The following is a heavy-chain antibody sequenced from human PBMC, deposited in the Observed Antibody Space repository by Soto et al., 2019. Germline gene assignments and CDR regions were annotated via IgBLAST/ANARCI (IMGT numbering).Heavy chain of an antibody. CDR3: ARAGIAAAGRGGADY. Sequence: QVQLVQSGAEVKKPGSSVKVSCKASGGTFSSYTISWVRQAPGQGLEWMGRIIPILGIANYAQKFQGRVTITADKSTSTAYMELSSLRSEDTAVYYCARAGIAAAGRGGADYWGQGTLVTVSS. J-gene: IGHJ4*02. CDR2: IIPILGIA. D-gene: IGHD6-13*01. CDR1: GGTFSSYT. V-gene: IGHV1-69*02.